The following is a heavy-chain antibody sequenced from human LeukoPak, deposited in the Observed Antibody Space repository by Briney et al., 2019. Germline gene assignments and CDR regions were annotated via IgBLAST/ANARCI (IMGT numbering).Heavy chain of an antibody. CDR3: ASEGDGDKFRNAYDI. CDR2: IWYDGSNK. Sequence: GGSLRLSCAASGFTFSSYGMHWVRQAPGKGLEWVAVIWYDGSNKYYADSVKGRFTISRDNSKNTLYLQMNSLRAEDTAVYYCASEGDGDKFRNAYDIWGPGTMVTVSS. J-gene: IGHJ3*02. CDR1: GFTFSSYG. D-gene: IGHD5-24*01. V-gene: IGHV3-33*01.